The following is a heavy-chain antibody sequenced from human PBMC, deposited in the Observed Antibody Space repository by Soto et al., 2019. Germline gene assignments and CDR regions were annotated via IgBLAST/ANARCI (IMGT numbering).Heavy chain of an antibody. J-gene: IGHJ4*02. V-gene: IGHV1-18*01. Sequence: ASVKVSCKASGYTFTSYGISWVRQAPGQGLEWMGWISAYNGNTNYAQKLQGRVTMTTDTSTSTAYMELRSLRSDDTAVYYCARDFRELATGTAPDYWGQGTLVTVSS. CDR3: ARDFRELATGTAPDY. CDR1: GYTFTSYG. D-gene: IGHD3-10*01. CDR2: ISAYNGNT.